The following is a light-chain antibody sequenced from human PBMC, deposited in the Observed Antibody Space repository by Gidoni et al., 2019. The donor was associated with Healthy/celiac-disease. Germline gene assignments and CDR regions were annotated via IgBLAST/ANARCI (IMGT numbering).Light chain of an antibody. J-gene: IGKJ2*01. V-gene: IGKV2-28*01. CDR1: QSLLHSNGYNS. Sequence: VMTQSQLSLPVTPGEPASISCRSSQSLLHSNGYNSLDWYLQKPGQSPQLLIYLGANRASGVPDRFSGSGSGTAFTLKISRVQPADVWVYYCMQARQTPYTFGQGTKLEIK. CDR3: MQARQTPYT. CDR2: LGA.